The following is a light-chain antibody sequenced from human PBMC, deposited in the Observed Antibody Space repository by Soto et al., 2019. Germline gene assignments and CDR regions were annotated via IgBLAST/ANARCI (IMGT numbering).Light chain of an antibody. CDR2: DAL. Sequence: DIQMTQSPSTRSASVGDRVTITCRASQIIGSSLAWYQHKPGKAPKLLIYDALTLQSGFPSRYSGSESGTEFTLTISSLQPGDSATYYCQQYYSYPYTFGQGTKLEI. CDR3: QQYYSYPYT. V-gene: IGKV1-5*01. J-gene: IGKJ2*01. CDR1: QIIGSS.